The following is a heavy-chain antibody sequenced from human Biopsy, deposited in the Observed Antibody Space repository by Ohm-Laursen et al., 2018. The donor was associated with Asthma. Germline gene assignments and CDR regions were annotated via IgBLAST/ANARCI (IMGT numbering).Heavy chain of an antibody. D-gene: IGHD2/OR15-2a*01. CDR3: ARCQDFSMAREFDY. CDR1: GFPISNYG. J-gene: IGHJ4*02. CDR2: MSYDDSQT. V-gene: IGHV3-30*03. Sequence: SSLRLSCAAFGFPISNYGRYWVRQAPGKVLEWVAVMSYDDSQTRYADSVKGRFTISRDNSKNILYLQMSSLRDEDTAVYYCARCQDFSMAREFDYWGQGTLVTVSS.